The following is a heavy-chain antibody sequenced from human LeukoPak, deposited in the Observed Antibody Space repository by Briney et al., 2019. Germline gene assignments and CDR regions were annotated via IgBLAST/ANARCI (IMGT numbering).Heavy chain of an antibody. CDR1: GFTFSSYA. V-gene: IGHV3-30-3*01. CDR2: ISYDGSNK. D-gene: IGHD4-17*01. CDR3: ARETPSPSTVTAFDY. Sequence: GGSLRLSCAASGFTFSSYAMHWVRQAPGKGLEWVAVISYDGSNKYYADSVKGRFTISRDNAKNSLYLQMNSLRAEDTAVYYCARETPSPSTVTAFDYWGQGTLVTVSS. J-gene: IGHJ4*02.